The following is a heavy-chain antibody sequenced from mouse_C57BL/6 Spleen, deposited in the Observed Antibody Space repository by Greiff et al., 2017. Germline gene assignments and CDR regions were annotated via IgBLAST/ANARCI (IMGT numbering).Heavy chain of an antibody. J-gene: IGHJ1*03. V-gene: IGHV5-9-1*02. CDR1: GFTFSSYA. CDR2: ISSGGDYI. D-gene: IGHD2-1*01. CDR3: TRDYGNYRYFDV. Sequence: EVHLVESGEGLVKPGGSLKLSCAASGFTFSSYAMSWVRQTPEKRLEWVAYISSGGDYIYYADTVKGRFTISRDNARNTLYLQMSSLKSEDTAMXYCTRDYGNYRYFDVWGTGTTVTVSS.